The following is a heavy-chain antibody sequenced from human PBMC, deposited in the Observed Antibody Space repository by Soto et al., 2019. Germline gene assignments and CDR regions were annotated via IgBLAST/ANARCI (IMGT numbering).Heavy chain of an antibody. Sequence: GGSLRLSCAASGFTFSSYAMSWVRQAPGKGLEWVSAISGSGGSTYYADSVKGRFTISRDNSKNTLYLQMNSLRAEDTAVYYWAKDDTQQWQQLGNWFDPWGQGTLVTVSS. CDR1: GFTFSSYA. CDR2: ISGSGGST. D-gene: IGHD6-13*01. CDR3: AKDDTQQWQQLGNWFDP. J-gene: IGHJ5*02. V-gene: IGHV3-23*01.